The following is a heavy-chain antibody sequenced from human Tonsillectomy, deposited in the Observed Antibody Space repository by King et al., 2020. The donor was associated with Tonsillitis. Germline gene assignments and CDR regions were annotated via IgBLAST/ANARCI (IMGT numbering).Heavy chain of an antibody. Sequence: VQLVESGGGVVPPGRSLRLSCASSAFTFSSFGMHWVRQAPGKGLEWVAVIWSDGENKYYADSVKGRLTISRYNSKNTLFLQMNSLRAEDTAVYYCARSITGSTRGIDYWGQGTLVTVSS. CDR2: IWSDGENK. CDR3: ARSITGSTRGIDY. V-gene: IGHV3-33*01. CDR1: AFTFSSFG. J-gene: IGHJ4*02. D-gene: IGHD1-20*01.